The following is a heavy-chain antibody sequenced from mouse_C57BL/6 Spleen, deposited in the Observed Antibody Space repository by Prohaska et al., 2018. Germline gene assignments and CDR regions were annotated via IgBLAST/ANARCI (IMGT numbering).Heavy chain of an antibody. V-gene: IGHV3-6*01. J-gene: IGHJ1*03. D-gene: IGHD1-1*01. Sequence: DVQLQESGPGLVKPSQSLSLTCSVTGYSITSGYYWNWIRQFPGNKLEWMGYISYDGSNNYNPSLKNRISITRDTSKNQFFLKLNSVTTEDTATYYCARDYGSSNWYFDVWGTGTTVTVSS. CDR2: ISYDGSN. CDR3: ARDYGSSNWYFDV. CDR1: GYSITSGYY.